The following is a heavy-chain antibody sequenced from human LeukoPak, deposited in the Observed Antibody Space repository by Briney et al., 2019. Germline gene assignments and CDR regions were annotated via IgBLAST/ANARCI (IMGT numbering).Heavy chain of an antibody. J-gene: IGHJ6*02. CDR1: GGSISSGGYY. CDR2: IYYSGNT. V-gene: IGHV4-31*03. CDR3: ARDRVDYYYGIDV. Sequence: PSDTLSLTCTVSGGSISSGGYYWSWIRQHPGKGLEWIGYIYYSGNTYYNPSLKSRVTISVDTSKNQFSLKLSSVTAADTAVYYCARDRVDYYYGIDVWGQGTTVTVSS.